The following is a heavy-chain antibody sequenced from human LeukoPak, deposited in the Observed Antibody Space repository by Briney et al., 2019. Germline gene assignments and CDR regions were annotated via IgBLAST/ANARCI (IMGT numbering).Heavy chain of an antibody. D-gene: IGHD1-1*01. CDR1: GFTFSSYW. J-gene: IGHJ6*02. V-gene: IGHV3-7*01. Sequence: GGSLRLSCAASGFTFSSYWMSWVRQAPGKGLEWVANIKQDGSEKYYVDSVKGRFTISRDNAKNSLYLQMNSLRAEDTAVYYCAREDWRILSYYYGMDVWGQGTTVTVPS. CDR3: AREDWRILSYYYGMDV. CDR2: IKQDGSEK.